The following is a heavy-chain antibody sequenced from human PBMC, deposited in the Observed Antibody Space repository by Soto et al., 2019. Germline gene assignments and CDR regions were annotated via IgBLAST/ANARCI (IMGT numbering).Heavy chain of an antibody. D-gene: IGHD3-16*01. J-gene: IGHJ4*02. CDR1: GGLFSSFA. Sequence: QEQLVQSGPEVKKPGSPVKVSCKDSGGLFSSFAISWVRQAPGEGLEWRGGIIPVFGTTNYAEKFKGRVTITAAECTHTAYMALTILTSGDTAIYYCARGGGPYVWFNEFWGQGTLVTVSS. V-gene: IGHV1-69*01. CDR2: IIPVFGTT. CDR3: ARGGGPYVWFNEF.